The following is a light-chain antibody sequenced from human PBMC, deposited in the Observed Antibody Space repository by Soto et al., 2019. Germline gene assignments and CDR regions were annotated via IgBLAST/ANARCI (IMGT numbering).Light chain of an antibody. J-gene: IGKJ2*01. CDR3: QESHST. V-gene: IGKV1-39*01. Sequence: DAQMTQSPSSLSASVGDSVTITCRASQSIGTYLDWYQHKPGKAPKLLIYAASSLQSGVPSRVSGSGSGTDFTRTISSLQPEDFATYYCQESHSTFGQGTKLEIK. CDR1: QSIGTY. CDR2: AAS.